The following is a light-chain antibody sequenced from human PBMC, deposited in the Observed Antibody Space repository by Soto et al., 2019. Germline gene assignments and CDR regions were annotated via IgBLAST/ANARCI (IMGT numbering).Light chain of an antibody. J-gene: IGKJ4*01. CDR3: QQSYSTPLT. CDR1: QSISSY. Sequence: DIEMTKSPSSLPSSVGDRITITCRASQSISSYLNWYQQKPGKAPKLLIYAASSLQSGVPSRFSGSGSGTDFTLTISSLQPEDFATYYCQQSYSTPLTFGGGTKVDI. CDR2: AAS. V-gene: IGKV1-39*01.